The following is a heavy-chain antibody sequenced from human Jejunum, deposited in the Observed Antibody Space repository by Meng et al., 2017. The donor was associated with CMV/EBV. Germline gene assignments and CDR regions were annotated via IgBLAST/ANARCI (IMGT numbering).Heavy chain of an antibody. CDR1: GYNFTTHD. CDR2: MNPTSGNT. J-gene: IGHJ5*02. D-gene: IGHD1-26*01. Sequence: GYNFTTHDINWVRQASGQGLEWMGWMNPTSGNTGYAQKFQDRVTITRNTSISTAYMELTSLRPEDTAVYYCARDLSGSYVGGWFDPWGQGTLVTVSS. V-gene: IGHV1-8*02. CDR3: ARDLSGSYVGGWFDP.